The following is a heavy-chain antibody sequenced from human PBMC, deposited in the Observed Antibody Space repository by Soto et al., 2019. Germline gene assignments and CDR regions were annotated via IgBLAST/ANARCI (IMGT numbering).Heavy chain of an antibody. CDR2: TYYRSKWYN. J-gene: IGHJ6*02. CDR1: GDSVSSNSSA. V-gene: IGHV6-1*01. CDR3: ARDRTGEYYCYGMDV. Sequence: SQTLSLTCAISGDSVSSNSSAWNWIRQSPSRGLELLGRTYYRSKWYNDYAVSVKSRITINKDTSKNQFSLQLNSVTPEDTAVYYGARDRTGEYYCYGMDVGGQGSTVTVSS.